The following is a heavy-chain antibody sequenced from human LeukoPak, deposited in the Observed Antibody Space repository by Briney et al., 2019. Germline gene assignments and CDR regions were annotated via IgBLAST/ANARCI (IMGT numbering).Heavy chain of an antibody. CDR3: ARERGVTGMDV. V-gene: IGHV3-74*01. D-gene: IGHD3-10*01. CDR2: INSDGSST. J-gene: IGHJ6*02. CDR1: GFTFSNYW. Sequence: GGSLRLSCAASGFTFSNYWMHWVRHAPGKGLVWVSRINSDGSSTSYADSAKGRFTISRDNAKNTLCLQMNSLRAEDTAVYYCARERGVTGMDVWGQGTTVTVSS.